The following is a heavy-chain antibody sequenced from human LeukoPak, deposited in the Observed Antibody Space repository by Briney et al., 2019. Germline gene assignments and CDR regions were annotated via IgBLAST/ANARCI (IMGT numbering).Heavy chain of an antibody. Sequence: SETLSLTCAVSGGSISSSSYYWGWIRQPPGKGLEWIGSIYYSGSTYYNPSLKSRVTISVDTYKNQLSLKLSSVTAADTGVYYCARHPIYGSGRCFDYWPKGTVVTVST. V-gene: IGHV4-39*01. CDR3: ARHPIYGSGRCFDY. CDR1: GGSISSSSYY. J-gene: IGHJ4*02. CDR2: IYYSGST. D-gene: IGHD3-10*01.